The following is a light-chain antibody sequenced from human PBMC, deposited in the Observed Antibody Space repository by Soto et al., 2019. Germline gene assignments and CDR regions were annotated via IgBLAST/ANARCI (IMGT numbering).Light chain of an antibody. J-gene: IGKJ1*01. CDR2: DAS. V-gene: IGKV3-11*01. CDR1: QRISGY. CDR3: QQYDSLWTI. Sequence: IVLTQSPATLSLSPWERATLSCRASQRISGYLAWYQQKPGQAPRLLIYDASNRATGIPVRFSGSGSGADFTLTISSLEPEDFATYYCQQYDSLWTIFGQGTKVDIK.